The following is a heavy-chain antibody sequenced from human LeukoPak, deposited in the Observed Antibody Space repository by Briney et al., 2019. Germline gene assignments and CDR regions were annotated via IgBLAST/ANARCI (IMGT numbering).Heavy chain of an antibody. J-gene: IGHJ3*02. D-gene: IGHD5-18*01. CDR1: GGSISSGGYY. V-gene: IGHV4-31*03. CDR2: IYYSGST. CDR3: ARDCGYSYGPDAFDI. Sequence: SETLSLTCTVSGGSISSGGYYWSWIRQHPGQGLEWIGYIYYSGSTYYNPSLKSRVTISVDTSKNQFSLKLSSVTAADTAVYYCARDCGYSYGPDAFDIWGQGTMVTVSS.